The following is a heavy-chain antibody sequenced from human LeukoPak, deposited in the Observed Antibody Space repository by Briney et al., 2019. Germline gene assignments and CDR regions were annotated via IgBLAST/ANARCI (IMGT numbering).Heavy chain of an antibody. CDR1: GGSISSYY. V-gene: IGHV4-4*07. D-gene: IGHD3-22*01. J-gene: IGHJ2*01. CDR2: IYTSGST. Sequence: PSETLSLTCTVSGGSISSYYWSWIRQPAGKGLEWIGRIYTSGSTNYNPSLKSRVTMSVDTSKNQFSLKLSSVTAADTAVYYCARDRSMIVVVKKYWYFDLWGRGTLVTVSS. CDR3: ARDRSMIVVVKKYWYFDL.